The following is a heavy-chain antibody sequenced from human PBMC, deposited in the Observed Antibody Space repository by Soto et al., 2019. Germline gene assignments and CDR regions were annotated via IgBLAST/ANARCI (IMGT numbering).Heavy chain of an antibody. D-gene: IGHD2-2*01. CDR3: ARGPPPIEDIVLVPAARTLLVYGMDV. CDR1: GYTFTSYG. CDR2: ISAYNGNT. J-gene: IGHJ6*02. Sequence: GASVKVSCKASGYTFTSYGISWVRQAPGQGLEWMGWISAYNGNTNYAQKLQGRVTMTRDTSTSTVYMELSSLRSEDTAVYYCARGPPPIEDIVLVPAARTLLVYGMDVWGQGTTVTVSS. V-gene: IGHV1-18*01.